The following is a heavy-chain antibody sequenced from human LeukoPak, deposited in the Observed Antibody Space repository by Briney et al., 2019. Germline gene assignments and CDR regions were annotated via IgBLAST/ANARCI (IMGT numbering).Heavy chain of an antibody. CDR1: GGSISSYY. Sequence: PSETLSLTCTVSGGSISSYYWSWSRQPPGKGLEGIGYIYYSGSTNYNPSLKSRVTISVDTSKNQSSLKLSSVPAADTAVYYCARLGDFWSGYYYDYWGQGTLVTVSS. CDR3: ARLGDFWSGYYYDY. J-gene: IGHJ4*02. D-gene: IGHD3-3*01. V-gene: IGHV4-59*01. CDR2: IYYSGST.